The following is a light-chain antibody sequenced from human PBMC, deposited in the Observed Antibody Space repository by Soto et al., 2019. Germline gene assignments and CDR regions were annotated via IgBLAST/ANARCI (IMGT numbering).Light chain of an antibody. J-gene: IGLJ1*01. V-gene: IGLV2-11*01. CDR1: SSDVGGYNY. CDR3: CSYAGSYRYV. CDR2: DVS. Sequence: LTQPRSVSGSPGQPVTISCTGTSSDVGGYNYVSWYQQHPGKAPKLMIYDVSKRPSGVPDRFSGSKSGNTASLTISGLQAEDEADYYCCSYAGSYRYVFGTGTKVTVL.